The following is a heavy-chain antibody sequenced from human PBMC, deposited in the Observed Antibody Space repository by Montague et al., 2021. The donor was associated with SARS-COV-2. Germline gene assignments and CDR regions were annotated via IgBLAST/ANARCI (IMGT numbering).Heavy chain of an antibody. D-gene: IGHD3-10*01. CDR1: GDSINNSRYH. J-gene: IGHJ3*02. CDR2: IYYSGSA. Sequence: SETLSLTCSVSGDSINNSRYHWGWIRQPPGKGLEWFGTIYYSGSAXYNPSLKSRVTISVDTSKDQFSLKLNSVTASDTAVYYCARLESTRGVIIRGAFHIWGQGTKVTVSS. V-gene: IGHV4-39*01. CDR3: ARLESTRGVIIRGAFHI.